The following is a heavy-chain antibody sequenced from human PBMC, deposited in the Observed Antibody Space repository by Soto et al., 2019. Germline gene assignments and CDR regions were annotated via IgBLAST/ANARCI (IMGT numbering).Heavy chain of an antibody. CDR1: GGTFSSYA. V-gene: IGHV1-69*13. CDR3: ARAPIVVVAVYGWFDP. CDR2: IIPIFGTA. Sequence: SVKVSFKASGGTFSSYAIRWVRQAPGQGLEWMGGIIPIFGTANYAQKFQGRVTITADESTSTAYMELSSLRSEDTAVYYCARAPIVVVAVYGWFDPWGQGTLVTVSS. J-gene: IGHJ5*02. D-gene: IGHD2-15*01.